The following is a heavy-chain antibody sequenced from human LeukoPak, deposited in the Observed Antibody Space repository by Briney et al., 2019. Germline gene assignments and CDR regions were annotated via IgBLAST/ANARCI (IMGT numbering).Heavy chain of an antibody. J-gene: IGHJ4*02. Sequence: SETLSLTCTVSGGSISSYYWSWIRQPPGKGLEWIGYIYYSGGTNYNPSLKSRVTISVDTSKNQFSLKLSSVTAADTAVYYCARGVAAVDYWGQGTLVTVSS. CDR2: IYYSGGT. CDR3: ARGVAAVDY. CDR1: GGSISSYY. D-gene: IGHD6-13*01. V-gene: IGHV4-59*01.